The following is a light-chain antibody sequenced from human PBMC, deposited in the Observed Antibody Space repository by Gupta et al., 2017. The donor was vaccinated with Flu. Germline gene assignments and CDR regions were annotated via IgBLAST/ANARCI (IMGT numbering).Light chain of an antibody. CDR2: SAS. J-gene: IGKJ2*02. CDR1: QNIDNY. Sequence: DIHLTQSPSSLSASVGDRVTITCRASQNIDNYVNWYQVKPGEAPKFLIYSASKLESGVPTRFSGSASATDFTLTISELQPEDFATYFCQQSFSVPWTFGLGTKLEIK. V-gene: IGKV1-39*01. CDR3: QQSFSVPWT.